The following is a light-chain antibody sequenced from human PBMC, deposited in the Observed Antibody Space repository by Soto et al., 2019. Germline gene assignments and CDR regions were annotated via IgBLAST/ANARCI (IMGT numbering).Light chain of an antibody. CDR1: QSISSE. V-gene: IGKV3-15*01. CDR3: EQGHNWPLT. J-gene: IGKJ2*01. Sequence: EIVMTQSPATLSVSPGESATLSCRASQSISSELAWYQQKPGQPPRLLIYGASTKATDVPARFTGSGSGSDFALPISGLHSEDFAVYYCEQGHNWPLTFGQGTRLEI. CDR2: GAS.